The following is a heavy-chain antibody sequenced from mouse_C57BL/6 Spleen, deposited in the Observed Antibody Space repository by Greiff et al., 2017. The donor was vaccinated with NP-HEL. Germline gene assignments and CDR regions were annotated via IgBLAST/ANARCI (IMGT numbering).Heavy chain of an antibody. CDR1: GYTFTDYY. CDR2: INPNNGGT. V-gene: IGHV1-26*01. Sequence: VQLQQSGPELVKPGASVKISCKASGYTFTDYYMNWVKQSHGKSLEWIGDINPNNGGTSYNQKFKGKATLTVDKSSSTAYMELRSLTSEDSAVYYCASSYSNYDAMDYWGQGTSVTVSS. J-gene: IGHJ4*01. D-gene: IGHD2-5*01. CDR3: ASSYSNYDAMDY.